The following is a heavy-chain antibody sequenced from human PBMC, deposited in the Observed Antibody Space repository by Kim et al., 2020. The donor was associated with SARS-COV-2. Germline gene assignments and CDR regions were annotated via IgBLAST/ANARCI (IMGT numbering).Heavy chain of an antibody. CDR3: ARQLLAYYYGSGSYYNIDY. D-gene: IGHD3-10*01. Sequence: ASVKVSCKASGYTFTSYGISWVRQAPGQGLEWMGWISAYNGNTNYAQKLQGRVTMTTDTSTSTAYMELRSLRSDDTAVYYCARQLLAYYYGSGSYYNIDYWGQGTLVTVSS. CDR1: GYTFTSYG. V-gene: IGHV1-18*01. CDR2: ISAYNGNT. J-gene: IGHJ4*02.